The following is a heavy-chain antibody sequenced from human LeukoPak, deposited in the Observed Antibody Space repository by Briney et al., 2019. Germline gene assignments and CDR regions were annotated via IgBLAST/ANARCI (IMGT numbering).Heavy chain of an antibody. D-gene: IGHD3-22*01. CDR1: GASFNSDDQY. J-gene: IGHJ4*02. CDR3: SRGLDSRKLGY. CDR2: IHPGGML. Sequence: SETLFLTCTVSGASFNSDDQYWNWIRQSPGKSLEWIGSIHPGGMLYNNPSLESRVTMSRDTSKNQFSLNLNSVTAADTAVYFCSRGLDSRKLGYWGQGILVTVSS. V-gene: IGHV4-31*03.